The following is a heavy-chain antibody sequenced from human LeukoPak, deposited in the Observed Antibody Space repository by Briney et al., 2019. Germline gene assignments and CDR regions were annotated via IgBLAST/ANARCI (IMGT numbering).Heavy chain of an antibody. Sequence: GGSLRLSCAASGFTFSSYAMSWVRQAPGKGLEWVSAISGSGGSTYYADSVKGRFTISRDNAKNSLYLQMNSLRAEDTAVYYCAREDIVVVVAAVFDYWGQGTLVTVSS. CDR3: AREDIVVVVAAVFDY. D-gene: IGHD2-15*01. V-gene: IGHV3-23*01. CDR2: ISGSGGST. J-gene: IGHJ4*02. CDR1: GFTFSSYA.